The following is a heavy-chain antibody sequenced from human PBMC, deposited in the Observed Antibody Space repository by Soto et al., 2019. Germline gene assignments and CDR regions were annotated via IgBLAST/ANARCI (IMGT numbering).Heavy chain of an antibody. CDR1: GFTVSSNY. J-gene: IGHJ3*02. V-gene: IGHV3-66*01. D-gene: IGHD3-9*01. CDR3: ARVGDDILTRPDAFDI. CDR2: IYSGGST. Sequence: PGGSLRLSCAASGFTVSSNYMSWVRQXXGKLLDWVSVIYSGGSTYYADSVKGRFTISRDNSKNTLYLQMNSLRAEDTAVYYCARVGDDILTRPDAFDIWGQGTMVTLSS.